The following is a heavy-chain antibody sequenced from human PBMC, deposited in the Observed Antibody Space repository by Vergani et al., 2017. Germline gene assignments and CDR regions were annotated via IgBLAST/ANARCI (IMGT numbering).Heavy chain of an antibody. CDR2: IRNIAYGGTT. V-gene: IGHV3-49*04. Sequence: EVQLVESGGGLVPPGRSLRLSCAASGFSFGDYAMTWVRQAPGKGLEWVAFIRNIAYGGTTEYAASVKGQVTISRDDYKSLAYLQLSGLKTEDTAVYFFSRGRGYRFGYSDYWGQGTLVTVS. CDR3: SRGRGYRFGYSDY. J-gene: IGHJ4*02. CDR1: GFSFGDYA. D-gene: IGHD5-18*01.